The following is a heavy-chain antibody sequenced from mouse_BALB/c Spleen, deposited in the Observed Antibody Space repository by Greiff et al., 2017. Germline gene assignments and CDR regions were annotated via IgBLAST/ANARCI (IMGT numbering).Heavy chain of an antibody. D-gene: IGHD3-1*01. Sequence: EVKLLESGAELVKPGASVKLSCTASGFNIKDTYMHWVKQRPEQGLEWIGRIDPANGNTKYDPKFQGKATITADTSSNTAYLQLSSLTSEDTAVYYCARGLPLDYWGQGTTLTVSS. CDR2: IDPANGNT. J-gene: IGHJ2*01. CDR3: ARGLPLDY. CDR1: GFNIKDTY. V-gene: IGHV14-3*02.